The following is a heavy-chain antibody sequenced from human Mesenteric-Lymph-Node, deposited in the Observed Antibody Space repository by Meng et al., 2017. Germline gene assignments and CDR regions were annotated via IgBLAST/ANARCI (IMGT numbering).Heavy chain of an antibody. CDR3: ARASIPYYYDSSGPFDY. Sequence: KRRVTLSVDTSKNQFSLKLSSVTAADTAVYYCARASIPYYYDSSGPFDYWGQGTLVTVSS. V-gene: IGHV4-30-2*04. D-gene: IGHD3-22*01. J-gene: IGHJ4*02.